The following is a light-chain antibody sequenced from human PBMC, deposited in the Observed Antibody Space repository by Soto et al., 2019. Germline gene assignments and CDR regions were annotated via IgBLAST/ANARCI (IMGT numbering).Light chain of an antibody. Sequence: LPLPPSASGSPGQSVTISCTGTSSDVGGYNYVSWYQQHPGKAPKLMIYEVSKRPSGVPDRFSGSKSGNTASLTVSGLQAEDEADYYCSSYAGSNNLVFGGGTKLTVL. CDR3: SSYAGSNNLV. V-gene: IGLV2-8*01. CDR2: EVS. J-gene: IGLJ2*01. CDR1: SSDVGGYNY.